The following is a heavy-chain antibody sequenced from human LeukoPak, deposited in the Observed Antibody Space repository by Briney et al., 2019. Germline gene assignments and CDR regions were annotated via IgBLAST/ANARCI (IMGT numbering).Heavy chain of an antibody. CDR1: GYTFTSYG. CDR3: AREESDDYVWGSYRYNQGPFDY. D-gene: IGHD3-16*02. V-gene: IGHV1-18*01. J-gene: IGHJ4*02. Sequence: GASVKVSCKASGYTFTSYGISWVRQAPGQGLEWRGWISAYNGNTNYAQKLQGRGTMTTDTSTSTAYMELRSLRSDDTAVYYCAREESDDYVWGSYRYNQGPFDYWGQGTLVTVSS. CDR2: ISAYNGNT.